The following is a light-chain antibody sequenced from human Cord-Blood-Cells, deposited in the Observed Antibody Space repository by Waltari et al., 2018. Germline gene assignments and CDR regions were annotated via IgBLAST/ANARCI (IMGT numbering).Light chain of an antibody. CDR1: QSVSSSY. CDR2: GAS. Sequence: EIVLTQSPGTLSLSPGERATLSCRASQSVSSSYLAWYQQKPGQAPRLLINGASSRATSIPDRCSGSGSGTDFTLTISRLEPEDFAVYYCQQYGSSPRTFGQGTKVEIK. V-gene: IGKV3-20*01. J-gene: IGKJ1*01. CDR3: QQYGSSPRT.